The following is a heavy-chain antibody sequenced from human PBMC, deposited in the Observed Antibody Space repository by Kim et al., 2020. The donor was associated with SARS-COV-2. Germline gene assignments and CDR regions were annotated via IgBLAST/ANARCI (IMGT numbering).Heavy chain of an antibody. CDR3: ARGRYSSSWYGLHNWFDP. Sequence: LKSRVTMSVHTSKNQFSLKLSSVTAADTAVYYCARGRYSSSWYGLHNWFDPWGQGTLVTVSS. J-gene: IGHJ5*02. D-gene: IGHD6-13*01. V-gene: IGHV4-34*01.